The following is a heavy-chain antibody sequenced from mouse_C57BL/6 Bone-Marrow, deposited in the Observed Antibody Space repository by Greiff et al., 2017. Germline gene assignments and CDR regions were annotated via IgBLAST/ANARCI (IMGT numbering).Heavy chain of an antibody. CDR3: TGYDYDLAWFAY. J-gene: IGHJ3*01. CDR2: IRNKANNHAT. CDR1: GFTFSDAW. D-gene: IGHD2-4*01. Sequence: EVQLQQSGGGLVQPGGSMRLSCAASGFTFSDAWMDWVRQSPEKGLEWVAEIRNKANNHATYYAESVKGRFTISRDDSKSSVYLQMNSLRAEDTGIYYCTGYDYDLAWFAYWGQGTLVTVSA. V-gene: IGHV6-6*01.